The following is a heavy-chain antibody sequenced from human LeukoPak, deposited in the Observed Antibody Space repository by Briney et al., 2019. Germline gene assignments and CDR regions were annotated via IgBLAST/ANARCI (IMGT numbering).Heavy chain of an antibody. CDR3: AKDQSYFDPSAYQGPIDY. V-gene: IGHV3-23*01. Sequence: HPGGSLRLSCAASGFTFSTYAMSWVRQAPGKGLEWVSGISGSGGSTYYADSVKGRFTISRDNSKSTLYLQMNSLRSEDTAVYYCAKDQSYFDPSAYQGPIDYWGQGTLVTVSS. CDR1: GFTFSTYA. J-gene: IGHJ4*02. D-gene: IGHD3-22*01. CDR2: ISGSGGST.